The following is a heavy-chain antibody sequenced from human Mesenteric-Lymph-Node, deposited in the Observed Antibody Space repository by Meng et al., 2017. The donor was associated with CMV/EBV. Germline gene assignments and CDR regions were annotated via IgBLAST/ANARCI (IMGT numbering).Heavy chain of an antibody. CDR3: ERCPSAFDAFDV. CDR1: GYTFTTYD. CDR2: ISVYNGNT. J-gene: IGHJ3*01. V-gene: IGHV1-18*01. Sequence: SVKVSCKASGYTFTTYDISWVRQAPGQGLEWMGWISVYNGNTNYAQKLQGRVTMTTDTSTSTAYMELRSLRSDDTAVYYCERCPSAFDAFDVWGQGTMVTVSS. D-gene: IGHD3-3*02.